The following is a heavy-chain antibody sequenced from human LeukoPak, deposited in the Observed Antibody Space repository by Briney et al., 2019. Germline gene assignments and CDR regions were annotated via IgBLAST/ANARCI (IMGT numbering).Heavy chain of an antibody. V-gene: IGHV3-23*01. CDR1: GFIFNNYA. Sequence: GGSLRLSCAASGFIFNNYAMTWVRQAPGKGLEWVSAIAGSGASTNHADSVKGRFTISRDNSKNTMYLQMNSLRAEDTALYYCAKRSSISSGYFDLWGWGTLVTVSS. CDR2: IAGSGAST. D-gene: IGHD3-22*01. CDR3: AKRSSISSGYFDL. J-gene: IGHJ4*02.